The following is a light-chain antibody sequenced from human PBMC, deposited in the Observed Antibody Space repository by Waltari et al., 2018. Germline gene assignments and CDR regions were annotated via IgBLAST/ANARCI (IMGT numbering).Light chain of an antibody. CDR2: SAS. CDR1: QSISSH. V-gene: IGKV3-15*01. CDR3: QQYNNWPLK. J-gene: IGKJ4*01. Sequence: ETVITQSPATLSALPGERVTLSRGASQSISSHLAWYQQKPGQPPRLVIYSASSRATGVPVRFSGSGSGTDFTLTISNLQSEDFAVYYCQQYNNWPLKFGGGTKVEL.